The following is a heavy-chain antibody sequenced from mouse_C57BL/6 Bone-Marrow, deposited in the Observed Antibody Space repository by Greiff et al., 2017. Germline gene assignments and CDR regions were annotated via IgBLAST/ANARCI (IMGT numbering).Heavy chain of an antibody. Sequence: EVQLQESGAERVRPGASVTLSCTASGFNIKDDYMHWVKQRREQGLEWIGWIDPENGDTEYASKFQGKATITADTSSNTAYLQLSSLPSEDTAVYYCTIYYYGSWFAYWVQGTLVTVSA. CDR3: TIYYYGSWFAY. J-gene: IGHJ3*01. CDR1: GFNIKDDY. V-gene: IGHV14-4*01. CDR2: IDPENGDT. D-gene: IGHD1-1*01.